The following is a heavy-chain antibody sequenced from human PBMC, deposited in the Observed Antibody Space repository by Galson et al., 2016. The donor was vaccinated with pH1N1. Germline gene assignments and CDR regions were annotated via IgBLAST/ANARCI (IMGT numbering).Heavy chain of an antibody. Sequence: QSGAEVTKPGESLKISCEASGYRFTNYWIAWVRQVPGKGLEWVGVVNPGGSTIRYSPPFQGQVTISSDKSINTAYLQWVSLKASDTATYYCARQYDFGDYRGNAFDIWGLGTMVIVSS. J-gene: IGHJ3*02. CDR1: GYRFTNYW. CDR2: VNPGGSTI. D-gene: IGHD4-17*01. CDR3: ARQYDFGDYRGNAFDI. V-gene: IGHV5-51*03.